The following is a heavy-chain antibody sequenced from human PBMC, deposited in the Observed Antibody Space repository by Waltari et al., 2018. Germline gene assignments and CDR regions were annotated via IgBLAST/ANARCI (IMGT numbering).Heavy chain of an antibody. CDR2: ISPIFGTA. D-gene: IGHD3-16*01. J-gene: IGHJ6*03. Sequence: QVQLVQSGAEVKKHGSSVKVSCEASGGTFSSDGISGVRQAPGQGLERMGGISPIFGTANSAQKFQGRVTITADKSTSPAYMELSSLRSEDTAVYYCAVPLGSPSWYYYYIDVCGKGTTVTVSS. V-gene: IGHV1-69*14. CDR3: AVPLGSPSWYYYYIDV. CDR1: GGTFSSDG.